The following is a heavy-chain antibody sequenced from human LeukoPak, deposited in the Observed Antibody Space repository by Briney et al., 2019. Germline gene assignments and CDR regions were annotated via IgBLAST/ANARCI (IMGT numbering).Heavy chain of an antibody. CDR2: ISYDGSNK. J-gene: IGHJ5*02. CDR3: AKDPHSYVAYNWFDP. D-gene: IGHD2-21*01. V-gene: IGHV3-30*04. Sequence: GGSLRLSCAASGFTFSSYAMHWVRQAPGKGLEWVAVISYDGSNKYYADSVKGRFTISRDNSKNTLYLQMNSLRAEDTAVYYCAKDPHSYVAYNWFDPWGQGTLVTVSS. CDR1: GFTFSSYA.